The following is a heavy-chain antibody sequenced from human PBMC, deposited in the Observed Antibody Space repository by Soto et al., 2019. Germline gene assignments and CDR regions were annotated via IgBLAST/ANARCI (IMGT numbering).Heavy chain of an antibody. CDR1: GGSISSSSYY. V-gene: IGHV4-39*01. J-gene: IGHJ4*02. CDR3: AGRKGYCSSTSCYELRSIDY. D-gene: IGHD2-2*01. CDR2: IYYSGST. Sequence: SETLSLTCTVSGGSISSSSYYWGWIRQPPGKGLEWIGSIYYSGSTYYNPSLKSRVTISVDTSKNQFSLKLSSVTAADTAVYYCAGRKGYCSSTSCYELRSIDYWGQGTLVTVSS.